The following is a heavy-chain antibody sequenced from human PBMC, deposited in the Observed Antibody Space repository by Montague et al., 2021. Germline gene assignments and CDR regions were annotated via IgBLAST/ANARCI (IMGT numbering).Heavy chain of an antibody. Sequence: SLRLSCAASGFSFSSYWMHWVRQAPGKGLLWVSRITLDGSSTTFADSVKGRFTTSRDNAKATLYLQMNSLRVEDTAVYYCARNLASAAPGAFVIWGQGTMVTVSS. CDR3: ARNLASAAPGAFVI. CDR2: ITLDGSST. D-gene: IGHD6-13*01. J-gene: IGHJ3*02. CDR1: GFSFSSYW. V-gene: IGHV3-74*01.